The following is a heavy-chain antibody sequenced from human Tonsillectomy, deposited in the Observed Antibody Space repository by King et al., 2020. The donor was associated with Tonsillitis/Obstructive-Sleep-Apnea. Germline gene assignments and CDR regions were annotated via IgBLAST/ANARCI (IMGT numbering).Heavy chain of an antibody. CDR1: VFTFISYS. D-gene: IGHD6-6*01. CDR2: ISIISSYI. V-gene: IGHV3-21*01. J-gene: IGHJ3*02. CDR3: ARGLPSFDI. Sequence: QLVQSGGGLVKPGGSLRLSCAASVFTFISYSMNWVRQAPGKGREWVSSISIISSYIYYADSVKGRFTISRDNAKNSLYLQMNSLRAEDTAVYYCARGLPSFDIWGQGTMVTVSS.